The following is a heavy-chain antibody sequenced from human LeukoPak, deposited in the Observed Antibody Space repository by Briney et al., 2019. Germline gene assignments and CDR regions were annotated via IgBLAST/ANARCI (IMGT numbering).Heavy chain of an antibody. V-gene: IGHV3-23*01. J-gene: IGHJ4*02. D-gene: IGHD6-19*01. CDR2: ISGSGGST. Sequence: GGSLRLSRAASGLLFSSSAMSWVRQAPGKGLEWVSAISGSGGSTYYADSVKGRFTISRDNSKNTLYLQMNSLRAADTAVYYCAKAGAAVATNDYWGQGTLVTVSS. CDR3: AKAGAAVATNDY. CDR1: GLLFSSSA.